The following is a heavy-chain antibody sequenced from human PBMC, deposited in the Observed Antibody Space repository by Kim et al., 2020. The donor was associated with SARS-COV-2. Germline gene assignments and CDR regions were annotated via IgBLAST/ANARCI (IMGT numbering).Heavy chain of an antibody. Sequence: ADSVKGRFTISRDNAKNSLYLQMNSLRAEDTDLYYCAKDIAAAGTDYFDYWGQGTLVTVSS. CDR3: AKDIAAAGTDYFDY. V-gene: IGHV3-9*01. D-gene: IGHD6-13*01. J-gene: IGHJ4*02.